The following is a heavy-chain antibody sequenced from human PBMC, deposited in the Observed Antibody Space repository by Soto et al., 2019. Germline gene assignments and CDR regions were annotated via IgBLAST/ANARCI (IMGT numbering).Heavy chain of an antibody. V-gene: IGHV3-23*01. D-gene: IGHD3-16*01. CDR1: GFKFSNYA. J-gene: IGHJ4*02. CDR3: AKDRRAGGNSAFYFDF. Sequence: GVSLRLSCAASGFKFSNYATSWVRQAPGKGLEWVSLISATGGGTYYADSVKGRFTISRDNSHNTLYLQVHSLTAEDTAVYYCAKDRRAGGNSAFYFDFWGQGAQVTDS. CDR2: ISATGGGT.